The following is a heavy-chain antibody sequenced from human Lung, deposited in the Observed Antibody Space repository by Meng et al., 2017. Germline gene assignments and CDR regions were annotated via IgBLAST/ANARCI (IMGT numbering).Heavy chain of an antibody. J-gene: IGHJ4*02. CDR1: GGIFSNRW. CDR3: ARGPTTMAHDFDY. CDR2: INHSGST. V-gene: IGHV4-4*02. Sequence: GRVWGSGGALVTLGGSLALSCVASGGIFSNRWLPWVRKAPGKGVEWVGEINHSGSTNYNPSLASRATISVDTSQNNLSLKLSSVTAADSAVYYCARGPTTMAHDFDYWGQGTLVTVSS. D-gene: IGHD4-11*01.